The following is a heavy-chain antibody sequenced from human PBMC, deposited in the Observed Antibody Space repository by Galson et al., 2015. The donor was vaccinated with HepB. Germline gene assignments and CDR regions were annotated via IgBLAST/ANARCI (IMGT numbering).Heavy chain of an antibody. CDR1: GFTFSSYG. CDR2: IWYDGSNK. V-gene: IGHV3-33*01. D-gene: IGHD2-2*01. J-gene: IGHJ3*02. CDR3: ARGYCSSTSCYANDAFDI. Sequence: SLRLSCAASGFTFSSYGMHWVRQAPGKGLEWVAVIWYDGSNKYYADSVKGRFTISRDNSKNTLYLQMNSLRAEDTAVYYCARGYCSSTSCYANDAFDIWGQGTMVTVSS.